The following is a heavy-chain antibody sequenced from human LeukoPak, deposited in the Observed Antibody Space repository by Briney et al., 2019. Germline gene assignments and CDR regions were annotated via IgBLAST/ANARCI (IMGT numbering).Heavy chain of an antibody. V-gene: IGHV3-7*01. CDR1: GLHFIDAW. J-gene: IGHJ4*02. D-gene: IGHD1-1*01. Sequence: GGSLRLSCAVSGLHFIDAWMSWVRQAPGKGLEWVANIKQDGSEKYYEDSVKGRFTISRDNAKNSLYLQMNSLRVEDTAVYYCTRLNFYPDYWGQGTLVTVSS. CDR2: IKQDGSEK. CDR3: TRLNFYPDY.